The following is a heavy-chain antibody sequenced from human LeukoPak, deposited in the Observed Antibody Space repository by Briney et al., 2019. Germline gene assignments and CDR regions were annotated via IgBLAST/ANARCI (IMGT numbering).Heavy chain of an antibody. V-gene: IGHV4-4*07. CDR3: ARHSAGFWSGHFDY. D-gene: IGHD3-3*01. J-gene: IGHJ4*02. Sequence: SETLSLTCTVSGDSISYYYWNWIRQPAGKGLDWIGRIFTNGSTHYNPSLKSRVTMSVDTSKNQFSLKLSSVTAADTAVYYCARHSAGFWSGHFDYWGQGTLVTVSS. CDR1: GDSISYYY. CDR2: IFTNGST.